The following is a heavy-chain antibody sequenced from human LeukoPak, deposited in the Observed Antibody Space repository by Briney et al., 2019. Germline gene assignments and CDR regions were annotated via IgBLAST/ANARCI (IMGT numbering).Heavy chain of an antibody. Sequence: GGSLRLSCAASGFTFSDDWMSWVRQAPGKGLEWVANIRPDGNERNYVDSVKGRFTISRDNAKNSLYLQMNSLKTEDTAVYYCTTGGRTSDYYCSGGSCYSNLADYWGQGTLVTVSS. CDR1: GFTFSDDW. CDR2: IRPDGNER. J-gene: IGHJ4*02. V-gene: IGHV3-7*03. D-gene: IGHD2-15*01. CDR3: TTGGRTSDYYCSGGSCYSNLADY.